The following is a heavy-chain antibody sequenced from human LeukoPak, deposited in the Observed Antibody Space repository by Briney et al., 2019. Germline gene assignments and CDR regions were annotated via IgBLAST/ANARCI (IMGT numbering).Heavy chain of an antibody. V-gene: IGHV3-48*01. D-gene: IGHD1-26*01. CDR3: ARDSGNGAYWYFDL. CDR1: GFTFSSYG. J-gene: IGHJ2*01. Sequence: PGGSLRLSCAASGFTFSSYGMTWVRQAPGKGLEWVSYISSSSSTIYYADSVKGRFTISRDNAKNSLYLQMNTLRAEDTAVYYCARDSGNGAYWYFDLWGRGTLVTVSS. CDR2: ISSSSSTI.